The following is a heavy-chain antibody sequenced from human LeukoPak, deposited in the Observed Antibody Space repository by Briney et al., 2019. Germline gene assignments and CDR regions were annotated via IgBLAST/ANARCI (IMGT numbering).Heavy chain of an antibody. V-gene: IGHV1-2*04. D-gene: IGHD6-13*01. CDR3: ARSSLYSSSWYDWFDP. CDR2: INPNSGGT. Sequence: ASVKVSCKVSGYTLTELSMHWVRQAPGKGLEWMGWINPNSGGTNYAQKFQGWVTMTRDTSISTAYMELSRLRSDDTAVYYCARSSLYSSSWYDWFDPWGQGTLVTVSS. J-gene: IGHJ5*02. CDR1: GYTLTELS.